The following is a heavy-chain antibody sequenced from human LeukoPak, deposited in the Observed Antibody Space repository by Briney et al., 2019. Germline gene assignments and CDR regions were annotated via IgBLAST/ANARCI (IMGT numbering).Heavy chain of an antibody. Sequence: GASVTVSCKASGGTFSSYAISWVRQAPGQGLEWMGGIIPIFGTANYAQKFQGRVTITADESTSTAYMELRSLRSDDTAVYYCARGKEEVRGYLFYWGQGTLVTVSS. CDR3: ARGKEEVRGYLFY. CDR2: IIPIFGTA. CDR1: GGTFSSYA. V-gene: IGHV1-69*13. D-gene: IGHD3-22*01. J-gene: IGHJ4*02.